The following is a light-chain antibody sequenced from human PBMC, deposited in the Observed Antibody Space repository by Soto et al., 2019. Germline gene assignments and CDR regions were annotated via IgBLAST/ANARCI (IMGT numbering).Light chain of an antibody. CDR1: QGISSY. CDR2: AAS. J-gene: IGKJ1*01. CDR3: RQYYSYPRT. Sequence: AIRMTQSPSSLSASTGDRVTITCRASQGISSYLAWYQQKPGKVPKLLIYAASTLQSRVPSRFSGSGAGTDFTLIISCLESEDFATYYCRQYYSYPRTFGQGNKVASK. V-gene: IGKV1-8*01.